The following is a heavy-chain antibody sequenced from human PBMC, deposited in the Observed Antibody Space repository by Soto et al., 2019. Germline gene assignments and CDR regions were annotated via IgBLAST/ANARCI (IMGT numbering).Heavy chain of an antibody. CDR3: AQPIAARPVLGAFDI. D-gene: IGHD6-6*01. Sequence: QITLKESGPPLVKPTQTLTLTCTFSGLSLSTSGVGVGWSRQPPGKALEWLALIYWNDDKRYSPSLKSRLTITKDPSKNQVVLTMTNMDPVDTATYYCAQPIAARPVLGAFDIWGQGTMVTVSS. CDR1: GLSLSTSGVG. J-gene: IGHJ3*02. CDR2: IYWNDDK. V-gene: IGHV2-5*01.